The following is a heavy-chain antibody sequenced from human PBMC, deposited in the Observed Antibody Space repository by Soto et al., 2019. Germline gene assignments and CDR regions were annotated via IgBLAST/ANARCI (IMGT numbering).Heavy chain of an antibody. CDR1: GFTLSNYA. CDR3: AKGDFYDILTGYYFGY. J-gene: IGHJ4*01. V-gene: IGHV3-23*01. CDR2: ISGSGGYT. D-gene: IGHD3-9*01. Sequence: GGSLRLSCAASGFTLSNYAMSWVRQAPGKGLEWVSAISGSGGYTYYADSVKGRFTISRDNSKNALYLQMNSLRAEDTAVYYCAKGDFYDILTGYYFGYWGHGTLVTVSS.